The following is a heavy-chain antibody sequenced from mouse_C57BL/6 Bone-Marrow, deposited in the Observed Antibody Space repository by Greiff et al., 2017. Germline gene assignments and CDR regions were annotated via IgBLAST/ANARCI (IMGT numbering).Heavy chain of an antibody. CDR3: TREYCYAEIYFDY. CDR1: GYTFTSYW. D-gene: IGHD2-12*01. CDR2: IYPGNSDT. J-gene: IGHJ2*01. Sequence: EVQLQQSGTVLARPGASVKMSCKTSGYTFTSYWMHWVKQRPGQGLEWIWAIYPGNSDTSYNQKFKGKAKLTAVTSASTAYMELISLTNEDSAVYYCTREYCYAEIYFDYWGQGTALTVSS. V-gene: IGHV1-5*01.